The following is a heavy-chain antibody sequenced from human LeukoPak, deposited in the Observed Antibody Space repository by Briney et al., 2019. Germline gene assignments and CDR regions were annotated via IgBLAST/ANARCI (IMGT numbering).Heavy chain of an antibody. CDR2: IYPGDSDT. V-gene: IGHV5-51*01. J-gene: IGHJ4*02. CDR1: GYSFTSYW. D-gene: IGHD3-3*01. Sequence: GGSLKISCKGSGYSFTSYWIGWVRQMPGKGLEVMGIIYPGDSDTRYSPSFQGQVTISADKSISTAYLQWSSLKASDTAMYYCATGYYDFWSGYYKGIDYWGQGTLVTVSS. CDR3: ATGYYDFWSGYYKGIDY.